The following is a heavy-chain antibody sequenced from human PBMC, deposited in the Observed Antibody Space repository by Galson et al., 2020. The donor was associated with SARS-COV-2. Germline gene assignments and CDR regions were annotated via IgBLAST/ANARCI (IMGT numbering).Heavy chain of an antibody. CDR2: ITAHADST. CDR1: GFTFSSCA. Sequence: PGGSLRLSCAASGFTFSSCAMSWVRQAPGKGLEWVSLITAHADSTYYADSVKGRFTISRDNSKNTLYLQMSSLRAEDTALYYCAKEVGSAYGFDYFDYWGQGNLVTVSS. J-gene: IGHJ4*02. D-gene: IGHD3-22*01. CDR3: AKEVGSAYGFDYFDY. V-gene: IGHV3-23*01.